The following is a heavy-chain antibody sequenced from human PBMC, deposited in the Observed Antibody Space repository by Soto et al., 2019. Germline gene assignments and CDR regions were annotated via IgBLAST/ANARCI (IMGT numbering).Heavy chain of an antibody. CDR2: VSYDGSHK. V-gene: IGHV3-30*18. D-gene: IGHD6-6*01. J-gene: IGHJ4*02. CDR3: AKEMYPRTVLDSSSPWGDY. Sequence: QVQLVQSGGGVIQPGKSLRLSCAASGITFTTYGMQWVRQTPGKGLEWVAVVSYDGSHKYYADSVKGRFTISRDDSKNTLYLQRNSLRVEDTAVYYCAKEMYPRTVLDSSSPWGDYWGQGTLVSVSS. CDR1: GITFTTYG.